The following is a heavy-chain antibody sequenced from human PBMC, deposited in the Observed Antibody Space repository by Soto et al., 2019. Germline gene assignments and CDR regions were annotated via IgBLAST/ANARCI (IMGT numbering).Heavy chain of an antibody. CDR3: ARDPHIVVVPAATELFDY. D-gene: IGHD2-2*01. CDR1: GYPFTSYG. Sequence: ASVKVSCKASGYPFTSYGISWVRQAPGQGLEWMGWISAYNGNTNYAQKLQGRVTMTTDTSTSSAYMELRSLRSDDTAVYYCARDPHIVVVPAATELFDYWGQGTLVTVSS. CDR2: ISAYNGNT. J-gene: IGHJ4*02. V-gene: IGHV1-18*01.